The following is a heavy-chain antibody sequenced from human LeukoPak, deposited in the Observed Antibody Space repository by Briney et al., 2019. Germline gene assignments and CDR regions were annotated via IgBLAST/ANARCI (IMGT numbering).Heavy chain of an antibody. D-gene: IGHD2-2*01. CDR1: GYTFTSYG. J-gene: IGHJ6*03. CDR3: ARVFYCSSTSCYEGEGQYDYYYMDV. Sequence: EASVKVSCKASGYTFTSYGISWVRQAPGQGLEWMGWLSAYNGNTNYAQKLQGRVTMTTDTSTSTAYMELRSLRSDDTAVYYCARVFYCSSTSCYEGEGQYDYYYMDVWGKGTTVTVSS. V-gene: IGHV1-18*01. CDR2: LSAYNGNT.